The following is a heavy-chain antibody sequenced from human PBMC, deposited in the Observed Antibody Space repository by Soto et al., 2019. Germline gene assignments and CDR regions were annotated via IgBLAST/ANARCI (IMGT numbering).Heavy chain of an antibody. Sequence: QVQLVESGGGLVKPGGSLRLSCATSGFTFSDYYMSWIRQAPGKGLEWVSHISDSSRHTNYAASVKGRFTISRDNAKNSLFLLMNSLRADDTAVYYCARLRMVGTVLDYWGQGTLVTVSS. J-gene: IGHJ4*02. CDR3: ARLRMVGTVLDY. CDR1: GFTFSDYY. CDR2: ISDSSRHT. D-gene: IGHD2-21*02. V-gene: IGHV3-11*05.